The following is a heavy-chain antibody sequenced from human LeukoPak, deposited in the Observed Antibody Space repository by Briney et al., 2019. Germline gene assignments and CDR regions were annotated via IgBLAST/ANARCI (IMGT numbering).Heavy chain of an antibody. CDR1: GGAIRNYY. Sequence: SETLSLTCTVSGGAIRNYYWSWIRQPPGKGLEWIGYIYNSGSTNYNPSLKSRVTISADTSKNQFSLRLTSVTAADTGVYYCARHYSPDFCADDCYTFDYWGQGTLVTVSS. D-gene: IGHD2-21*02. CDR3: ARHYSPDFCADDCYTFDY. CDR2: IYNSGST. J-gene: IGHJ4*02. V-gene: IGHV4-59*08.